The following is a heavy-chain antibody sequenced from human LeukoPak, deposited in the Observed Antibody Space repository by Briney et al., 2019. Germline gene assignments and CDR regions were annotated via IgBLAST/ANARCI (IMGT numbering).Heavy chain of an antibody. CDR2: ISSNGGST. V-gene: IGHV3-64*01. CDR3: ARAAGPYSGSYAFLDY. CDR1: GFTFSSYA. J-gene: IGHJ4*02. Sequence: GGSLRLSCAASGFTFSSYAMHWVRQAPGKGLEYVSAISSNGGSTYYANSVKGRFTISRDNAKNSLYLQMNSLRAEDTAVYYCARAAGPYSGSYAFLDYWGQGTLVTVSS. D-gene: IGHD1-26*01.